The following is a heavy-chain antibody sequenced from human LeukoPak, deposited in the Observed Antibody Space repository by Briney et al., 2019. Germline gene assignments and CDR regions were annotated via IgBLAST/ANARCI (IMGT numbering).Heavy chain of an antibody. D-gene: IGHD4-23*01. Sequence: GGSLRLSCAGSGFTFSDYYMSWIRQAPGKGLEWVSYISSSGSTIYNADPVKGRFTISRDNAKNSPYLQINSLRAEDTAVYYCARDGAYGGTSVADWGQGTLVTVSS. J-gene: IGHJ4*02. CDR1: GFTFSDYY. V-gene: IGHV3-11*01. CDR3: ARDGAYGGTSVAD. CDR2: ISSSGSTI.